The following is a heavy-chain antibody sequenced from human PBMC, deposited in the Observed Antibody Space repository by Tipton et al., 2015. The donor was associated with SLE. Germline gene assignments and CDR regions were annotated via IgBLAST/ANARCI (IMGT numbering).Heavy chain of an antibody. Sequence: SLRLSCAASGFTFSSYEMHWVRQAPGKGLEWVSCITAGTSIYYAESVQGRFTISRDTAKNTLYLQMNSLRAEDTAVYYCARGTPGYYYYYYMDVWGKGTTVTVSS. J-gene: IGHJ6*03. CDR3: ARGTPGYYYYYYMDV. CDR2: ITAGTSI. V-gene: IGHV3-48*03. CDR1: GFTFSSYE. D-gene: IGHD2-15*01.